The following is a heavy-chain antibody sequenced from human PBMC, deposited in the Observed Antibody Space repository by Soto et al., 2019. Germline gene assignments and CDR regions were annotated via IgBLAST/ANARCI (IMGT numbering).Heavy chain of an antibody. Sequence: PXGSLRLSCSAARFTFSSYWMHWVRQAPGKGLVWVSRMNEDGGTTDYADSVKGRFTISRDNAKNTLYLQMNSLRVEDTAVYYCASDLSGRADVWGQGTTVTVSS. V-gene: IGHV3-74*01. CDR1: RFTFSSYW. CDR3: ASDLSGRADV. D-gene: IGHD3-10*01. CDR2: MNEDGGTT. J-gene: IGHJ6*02.